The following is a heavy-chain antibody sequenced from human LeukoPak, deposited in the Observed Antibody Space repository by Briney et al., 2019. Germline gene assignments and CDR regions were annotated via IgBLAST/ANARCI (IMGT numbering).Heavy chain of an antibody. CDR1: GYTFTGYY. J-gene: IGHJ5*02. V-gene: IGHV1-69*13. CDR3: ARRYSGSPDLGGPPRANWFDP. Sequence: GASVKVSCKASGYTFTGYYMHWVRQAPGQGLEWMGGIIPIFGTANYAQKFQGRVTITADESTSTAYMELSSLRSEDTAVYYCARRYSGSPDLGGPPRANWFDPWGQGTLVTVSS. CDR2: IIPIFGTA. D-gene: IGHD1-26*01.